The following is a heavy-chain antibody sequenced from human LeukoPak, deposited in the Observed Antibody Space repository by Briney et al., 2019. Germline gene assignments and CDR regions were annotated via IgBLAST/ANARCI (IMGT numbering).Heavy chain of an antibody. CDR1: GFTLSSYA. V-gene: IGHV3-23*01. Sequence: GGSLRLSCAASGFTLSSYAMSWVRQAPGKGLEWVSAISGSGGSTYYADSVKGRFTISRDNSKNTLYLQMNSLRAEDTAVYYCARSTYFYDSSGPFDYWGQGTLATVSS. J-gene: IGHJ4*02. CDR3: ARSTYFYDSSGPFDY. CDR2: ISGSGGST. D-gene: IGHD3-22*01.